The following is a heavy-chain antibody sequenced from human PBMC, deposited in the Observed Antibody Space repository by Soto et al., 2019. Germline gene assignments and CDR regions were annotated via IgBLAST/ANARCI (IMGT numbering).Heavy chain of an antibody. Sequence: PGGSLRLSCTASGFSFGDYAISWFRQAPGKGPEWVGFTRTKAHGETTEYAASVRGRFNISRDDSNSIAYLEMNSLKTEDTAVYFCTRVKDPITVVAASPKYWGQGTWVTVSS. V-gene: IGHV3-49*03. J-gene: IGHJ4*02. D-gene: IGHD3-22*01. CDR3: TRVKDPITVVAASPKY. CDR1: GFSFGDYA. CDR2: TRTKAHGETT.